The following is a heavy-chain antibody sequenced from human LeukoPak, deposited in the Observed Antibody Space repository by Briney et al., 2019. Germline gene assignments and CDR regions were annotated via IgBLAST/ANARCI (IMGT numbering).Heavy chain of an antibody. J-gene: IGHJ5*02. CDR2: IIPIFGTA. CDR3: ARGLYYYDSSGYYSSNWFDP. V-gene: IGHV1-69*05. CDR1: GGTFSSYA. Sequence: GASVKVSCKASGGTFSSYAISWVRQAPGQGLEWMGGIIPIFGTANYAQKFQGRVTITTDESTSTAYMELSSLRSEDTAVYYCARGLYYYDSSGYYSSNWFDPWGQGTLVTVSS. D-gene: IGHD3-22*01.